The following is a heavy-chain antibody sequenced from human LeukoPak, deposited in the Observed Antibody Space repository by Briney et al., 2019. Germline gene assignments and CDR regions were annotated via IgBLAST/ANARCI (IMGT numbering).Heavy chain of an antibody. CDR2: ISSSSSYI. Sequence: PGGSLRLSCAASGFTVSSNYMSWVRQAPGKGLEWVSSISSSSSYIYYADSVKGRFTISRDNAKNSLYLQMSSLRAEDTAVYYCARDLGTVTHDYWGQGTLVIVSS. CDR1: GFTVSSNY. D-gene: IGHD4-17*01. J-gene: IGHJ4*02. CDR3: ARDLGTVTHDY. V-gene: IGHV3-21*01.